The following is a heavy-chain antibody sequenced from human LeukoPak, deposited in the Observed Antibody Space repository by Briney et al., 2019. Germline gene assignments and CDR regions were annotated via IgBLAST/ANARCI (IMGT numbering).Heavy chain of an antibody. Sequence: XSGXYWRWLRQPXGKGLEWVGYIYYSGSTNYNPSLKRRVTISVDTSKTQFSLKLTSVTAADTAVYYCASNNRSSWYRDGGFQAFTWFDPWGQGTLVTVSS. J-gene: IGHJ5*02. D-gene: IGHD6-13*01. CDR3: ASNNRSSWYRDGGFQAFTWFDP. V-gene: IGHV4-59*01. CDR2: IYYSGST. CDR1: XSGXY.